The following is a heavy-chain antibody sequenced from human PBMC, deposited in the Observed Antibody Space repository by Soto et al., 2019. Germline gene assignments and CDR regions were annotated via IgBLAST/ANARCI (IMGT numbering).Heavy chain of an antibody. V-gene: IGHV4-59*01. CDR3: ARDMAVAGTRWFDY. CDR2: IYYSGST. Sequence: SETLSLTCTVSGSSISSYYWSWIRQPPGKGLEWIGYIYYSGSTNYNPSLKSRVTISVDTSKNQFSLKLSSVTAADTAVYYCARDMAVAGTRWFDYWGQGTLVTVSS. CDR1: GSSISSYY. D-gene: IGHD6-19*01. J-gene: IGHJ4*02.